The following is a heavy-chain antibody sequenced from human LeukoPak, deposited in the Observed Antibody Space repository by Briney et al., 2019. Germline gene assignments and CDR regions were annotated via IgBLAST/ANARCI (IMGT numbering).Heavy chain of an antibody. CDR3: AREALGSGSYYDVHYYYYMDV. CDR2: IYGDGRT. Sequence: SETLSLTCTVSGFSISSGYFWGWIRQPPGKGLEWIATIYGDGRTYHNPSLDSRVTVSIDTSKNQFSLKLSSVTAADTAVYYCAREALGSGSYYDVHYYYYMDVWGKGTTVAVSS. CDR1: GFSISSGYF. V-gene: IGHV4-38-2*02. J-gene: IGHJ6*03. D-gene: IGHD3-10*01.